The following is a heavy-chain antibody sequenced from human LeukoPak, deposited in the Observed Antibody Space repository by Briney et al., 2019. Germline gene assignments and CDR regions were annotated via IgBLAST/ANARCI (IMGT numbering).Heavy chain of an antibody. V-gene: IGHV4-34*01. CDR2: IYHSGST. CDR3: ARVYFDDSSGYYFDY. Sequence: PSETLSLTCAVYGGSFSGYYWSWIRQPPGKGLEWIGEIYHSGSTNYNPSLKSRVTISVDKSKNQFSLKLSSVTAADTAVYYCARVYFDDSSGYYFDYWGQGTLVTVSS. J-gene: IGHJ4*02. D-gene: IGHD3-22*01. CDR1: GGSFSGYY.